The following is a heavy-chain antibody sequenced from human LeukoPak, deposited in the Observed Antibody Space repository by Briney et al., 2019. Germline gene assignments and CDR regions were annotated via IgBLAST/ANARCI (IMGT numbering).Heavy chain of an antibody. D-gene: IGHD6-13*01. Sequence: ASVKVSCKASGGTFSSYAISWVGQAPGQGLEWMGRIIPILGIANYAQKFQGRVTITADKSTSTAYMELSSLRSEDTAVYYCARAFHSSSWYDYWGQGTLVTVSS. CDR2: IIPILGIA. J-gene: IGHJ4*02. CDR3: ARAFHSSSWYDY. CDR1: GGTFSSYA. V-gene: IGHV1-69*04.